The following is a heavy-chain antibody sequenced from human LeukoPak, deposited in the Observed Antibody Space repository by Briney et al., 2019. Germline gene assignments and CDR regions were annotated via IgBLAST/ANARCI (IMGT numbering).Heavy chain of an antibody. Sequence: ASVKVSCKASGYTLTSYGISWVRQAPAQGLEWVGWISACNGNTNYAHKLQGRVAVTTDTSTSTAYMELRSLRSDDTAVYYCARDHSRYGSGSRPLLTHPIHHWGQGTLVTVSS. CDR3: ARDHSRYGSGSRPLLTHPIHH. CDR1: GYTLTSYG. D-gene: IGHD3-10*01. J-gene: IGHJ1*01. V-gene: IGHV1-18*01. CDR2: ISACNGNT.